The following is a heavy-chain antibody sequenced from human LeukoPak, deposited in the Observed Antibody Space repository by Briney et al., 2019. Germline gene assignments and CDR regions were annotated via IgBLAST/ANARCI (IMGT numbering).Heavy chain of an antibody. J-gene: IGHJ6*03. Sequence: QPGGSLRPSCAASGFTFTTYWMGWVRQAPGKGLEWVSVIYSGGSTYYADSVKGRFTISRDSSKNTLYLQMNGLRAEDTAVYYCAKVAEVGATGYYYYMDVWGKGTTVTISS. CDR1: GFTFTTYW. CDR2: IYSGGST. V-gene: IGHV3-66*01. D-gene: IGHD1-26*01. CDR3: AKVAEVGATGYYYYMDV.